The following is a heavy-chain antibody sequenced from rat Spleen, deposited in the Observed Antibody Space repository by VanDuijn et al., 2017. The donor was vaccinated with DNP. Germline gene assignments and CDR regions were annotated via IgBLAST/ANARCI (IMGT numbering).Heavy chain of an antibody. V-gene: IGHV5S10*01. CDR2: ITYDGSTT. CDR1: GFTFSDYN. J-gene: IGHJ4*01. Sequence: EVQLVESGGGLVQSGRSLKVSCAASGFTFSDYNMAWVRQAPKKGLEWVATITYDGSTTYYRDSVKGRFTISRDNAKSTLYLQMDSLRSEDTATYYCITFEGRNAWGQGTSVTVSS. D-gene: IGHD1-11*01. CDR3: ITFEGRNA.